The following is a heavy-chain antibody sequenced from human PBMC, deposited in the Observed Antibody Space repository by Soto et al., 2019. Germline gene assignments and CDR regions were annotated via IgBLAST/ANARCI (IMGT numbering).Heavy chain of an antibody. Sequence: ASVKVSCKASGYTFTGYYMHWVRQAPGQGLEWMGWINPNSGGTNYAQKFQGWVTMTRDTSISTAYMELSRLRSDDTAVYYCARDRISSSSPYYYYGMDVWGQGTTVTVSS. CDR1: GYTFTGYY. CDR3: ARDRISSSSPYYYYGMDV. J-gene: IGHJ6*02. V-gene: IGHV1-2*04. CDR2: INPNSGGT. D-gene: IGHD6-6*01.